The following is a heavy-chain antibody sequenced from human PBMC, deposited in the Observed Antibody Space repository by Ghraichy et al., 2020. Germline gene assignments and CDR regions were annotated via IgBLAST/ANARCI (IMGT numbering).Heavy chain of an antibody. D-gene: IGHD5-12*01. CDR1: GFTFDDYA. CDR2: ISWNSDNI. V-gene: IGHV3-9*01. J-gene: IGHJ6*02. CDR3: AKDWSGGSYYYYAMDV. Sequence: GGSLRLSCAASGFTFDDYAMHWVRQTPGEGLEWVSGISWNSDNIGYADSVKGRFTISRDNAKNSLYLQMNSLRAEDTALYYCAKDWSGGSYYYYAMDVWGQGTTVTVSS.